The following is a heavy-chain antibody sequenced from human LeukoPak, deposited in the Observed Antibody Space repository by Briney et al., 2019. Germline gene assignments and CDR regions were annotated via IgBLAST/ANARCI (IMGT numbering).Heavy chain of an antibody. D-gene: IGHD3-10*01. CDR1: GYTFTGYY. CDR3: ARDHGSGRGYFDY. J-gene: IGHJ4*02. V-gene: IGHV1-2*02. CDR2: INPNNGGT. Sequence: ASVKVSCKASGYTFTGYYMHWVRQAPGQGLEWMGWINPNNGGTNYAQKFQGRVTMTRDTSISTAYMELSRLRSDDTAVYYCARDHGSGRGYFDYWGQGTLVTVSS.